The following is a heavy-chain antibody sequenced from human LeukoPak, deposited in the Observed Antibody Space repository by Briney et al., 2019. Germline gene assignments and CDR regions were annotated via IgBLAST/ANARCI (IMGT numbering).Heavy chain of an antibody. CDR3: AKDHSCYYASSGYYDY. CDR1: GFTFSSYA. V-gene: IGHV3-23*01. CDR2: ISGSGGST. J-gene: IGHJ4*02. D-gene: IGHD3-22*01. Sequence: GGSLRLSCAASGFTFSSYAMSWVRQAPGKGLEWVSAISGSGGSTYYADSVKGRFTISRDNSKNTLYLQMNSLRAEDTAVYSCAKDHSCYYASSGYYDYWGQGTLVTVSS.